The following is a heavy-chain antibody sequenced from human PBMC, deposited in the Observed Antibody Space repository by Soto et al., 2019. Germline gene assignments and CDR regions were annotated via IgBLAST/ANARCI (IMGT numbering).Heavy chain of an antibody. Sequence: SGLRCEPTQTLTLTCTFSGFSLSTSGMCVSWIRQPPGKALEWLALIDWDDDKYYSTSLKTRLTISKDTSKNQVVLTMTNMDPVDTATYYCARIYRPGYDAFDIWGQGTMVTVSS. CDR2: IDWDDDK. J-gene: IGHJ3*02. D-gene: IGHD6-13*01. CDR3: ARIYRPGYDAFDI. V-gene: IGHV2-70*01. CDR1: GFSLSTSGMC.